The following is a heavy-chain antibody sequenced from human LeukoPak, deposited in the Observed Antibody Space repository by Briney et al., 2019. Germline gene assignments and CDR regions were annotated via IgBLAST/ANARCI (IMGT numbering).Heavy chain of an antibody. V-gene: IGHV3-30*02. CDR2: IRSDGSSI. Sequence: GGSLRLSCAASGFTFSGFGMHWIRQAPGKGLEWVGLIRSDGSSIYYADSVKGRFTISRDNSRNTLYLQMNSLRVEDTAVYYCAKDRDEYGNDCWGQGILVTVST. D-gene: IGHD4-11*01. J-gene: IGHJ4*02. CDR3: AKDRDEYGNDC. CDR1: GFTFSGFG.